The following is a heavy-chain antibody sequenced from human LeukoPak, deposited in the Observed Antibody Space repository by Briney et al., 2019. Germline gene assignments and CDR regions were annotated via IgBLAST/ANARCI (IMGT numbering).Heavy chain of an antibody. Sequence: SETLSLTCTVSGGSISNYYWGWIRQPPGKGLEWIGSIYHGGSTYYSPSLKSRVTISVDTSKNQFSLKLSSVTAADTAVYFCARDGAGYCSSTSCRAGVDYWGQGTLVTVSS. J-gene: IGHJ4*02. CDR1: GGSISNYY. V-gene: IGHV4-38-2*02. CDR3: ARDGAGYCSSTSCRAGVDY. CDR2: IYHGGST. D-gene: IGHD2-2*01.